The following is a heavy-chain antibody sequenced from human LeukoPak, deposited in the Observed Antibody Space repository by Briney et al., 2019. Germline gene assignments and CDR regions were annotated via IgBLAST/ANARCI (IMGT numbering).Heavy chain of an antibody. CDR1: GYTLTELS. CDR3: ATDPLAAATEYYFDY. V-gene: IGHV1-24*01. J-gene: IGHJ4*02. CDR2: FDPEDGET. D-gene: IGHD2-15*01. Sequence: ASVKVSCKVSGYTLTELSMHWVRQAPGKGLEWMGGFDPEDGETIYAQKFQGRVTMTEDTSTDTAYMELSSLRSEDTAVYYCATDPLAAATEYYFDYWGQGTLVTVSS.